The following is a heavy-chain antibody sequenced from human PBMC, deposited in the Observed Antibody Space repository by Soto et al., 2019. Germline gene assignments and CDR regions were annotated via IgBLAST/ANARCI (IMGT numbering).Heavy chain of an antibody. Sequence: GGSLRLSCAASGFTFSNYAMSWVRQAPGKGLQWVSTISGSGASTYYGDPVKGRFTLSRDNSENTLFLQMDSLRAEDTAVYYCAKGDLLTGVAHFDYWGQGTLVTVSS. CDR3: AKGDLLTGVAHFDY. CDR1: GFTFSNYA. D-gene: IGHD7-27*01. V-gene: IGHV3-23*01. J-gene: IGHJ4*02. CDR2: ISGSGAST.